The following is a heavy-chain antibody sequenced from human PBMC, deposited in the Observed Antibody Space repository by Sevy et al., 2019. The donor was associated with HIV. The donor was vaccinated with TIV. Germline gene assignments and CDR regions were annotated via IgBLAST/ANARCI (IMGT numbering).Heavy chain of an antibody. CDR2: FVPEDGEI. CDR3: VIGDTPRLTGSGTRLKDQSLNYFEF. J-gene: IGHJ4*02. Sequence: ASVKVSCNVPRYTLSEVSMHWVRQAPGKGLEWMGGFVPEDGEIVFAQKFQGRVTVAEDTLTDTAYLEVTNLRSEDTATYFCVIGDTPRLTGSGTRLKDQSLNYFEFWGQGTLATVSS. D-gene: IGHD3-16*02. CDR1: RYTLSEVS. V-gene: IGHV1-24*01.